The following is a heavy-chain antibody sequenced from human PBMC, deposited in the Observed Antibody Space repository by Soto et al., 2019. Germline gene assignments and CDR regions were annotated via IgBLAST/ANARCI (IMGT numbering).Heavy chain of an antibody. Sequence: SETLSLTCTVSGGSIISYYWSWIRQPPGKGLEWIGHIHYSGSTNYNPSLESRVTISVDTSKNQLSLNLSSVTAADTAVYYCARMIRSYYYGVDVWGQGTTVTVSS. CDR3: ARMIRSYYYGVDV. CDR2: IHYSGST. V-gene: IGHV4-59*01. J-gene: IGHJ6*02. D-gene: IGHD3-22*01. CDR1: GGSIISYY.